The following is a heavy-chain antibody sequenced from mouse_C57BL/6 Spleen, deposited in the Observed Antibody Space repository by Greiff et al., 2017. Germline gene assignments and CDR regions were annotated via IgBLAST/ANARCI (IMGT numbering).Heavy chain of an antibody. D-gene: IGHD1-1*01. Sequence: QVQLQQPGAELVKPGASVKLSCKASGYTFTSYWMHWVKQRPGRGLEWIGRIDPNSGGTKYNETLKSKATLTVDKPSITAYMKLSSLTSEDSACYYCARCIDYYDWFAYWDQGTLVTVSA. CDR3: ARCIDYYDWFAY. V-gene: IGHV1-72*01. J-gene: IGHJ3*01. CDR2: IDPNSGGT. CDR1: GYTFTSYW.